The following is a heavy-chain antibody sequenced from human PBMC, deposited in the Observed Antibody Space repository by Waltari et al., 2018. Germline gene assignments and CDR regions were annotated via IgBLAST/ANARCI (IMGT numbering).Heavy chain of an antibody. CDR1: GGSISSYY. D-gene: IGHD4-17*01. CDR2: IYYSGSN. CDR3: ARVPDDYGGNSGPYWYFDL. J-gene: IGHJ2*01. Sequence: QVQLQESGPGLVKPSETLSLTCTVSGGSISSYYWSWIRQPPGKGLEWIGYIYYSGSNNYNPTLKSRVTISVDTSKNQFSLKLSSVTAADTAVYYCARVPDDYGGNSGPYWYFDLWGRGTLVTVSS. V-gene: IGHV4-59*01.